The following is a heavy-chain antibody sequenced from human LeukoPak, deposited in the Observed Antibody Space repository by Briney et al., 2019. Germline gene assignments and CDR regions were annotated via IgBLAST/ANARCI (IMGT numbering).Heavy chain of an antibody. CDR1: GYTFTKYG. V-gene: IGHV1-18*01. Sequence: ASVKVSCKASGYTFTKYGISWVRQAPGQGLEWMGWISASKGNTNYAQKLQGRVTMTTDTSTSTAYMELSSLRSEDTAVYYCATVEGYSSSGGLWGQGTLVTVSS. CDR2: ISASKGNT. CDR3: ATVEGYSSSGGL. J-gene: IGHJ4*02. D-gene: IGHD5-18*01.